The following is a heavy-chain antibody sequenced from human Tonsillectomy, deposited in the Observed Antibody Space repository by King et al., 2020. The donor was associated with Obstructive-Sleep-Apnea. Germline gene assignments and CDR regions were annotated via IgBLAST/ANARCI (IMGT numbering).Heavy chain of an antibody. D-gene: IGHD6-13*01. Sequence: VQLVESGAEVKKPGASVKVSCKASGYTFTSYDINWVRQATGQGLEWMGWMNPNSGNTGYAQKFQGRVTMTRNTSISTAYMELSSLRSEDTAVYYCARTISSAGYGSSWYPGWFDPWGQGTLVTVSS. CDR1: GYTFTSYD. J-gene: IGHJ5*02. CDR3: ARTISSAGYGSSWYPGWFDP. CDR2: MNPNSGNT. V-gene: IGHV1-8*01.